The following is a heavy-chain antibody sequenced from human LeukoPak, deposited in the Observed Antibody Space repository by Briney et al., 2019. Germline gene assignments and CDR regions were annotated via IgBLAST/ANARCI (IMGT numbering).Heavy chain of an antibody. CDR1: GGTFSSYT. CDR3: ARKYSSGWKLSVFQH. D-gene: IGHD6-19*01. J-gene: IGHJ1*01. Sequence: AASVKVSCKASGGTFSSYTISWVRQAPGQGLEWMGWMNPNSGNTGYAQKFQGRVTMTRNTSISTAYMELSSLRSEDTAVYYCARKYSSGWKLSVFQHWGQGTLVTVSS. CDR2: MNPNSGNT. V-gene: IGHV1-8*02.